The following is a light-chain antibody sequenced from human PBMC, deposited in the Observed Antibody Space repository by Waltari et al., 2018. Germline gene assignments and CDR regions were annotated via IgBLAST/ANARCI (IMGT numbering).Light chain of an antibody. CDR1: TSNIGDNT. J-gene: IGLJ2*01. Sequence: QSVLTQPPSASGTPGQRVIISCSGSTSNIGDNTANWYQQLPGAAPKLLMHSNNQRPSGVPDRFSGSKSGTSASLAISGLQSEDEAAYYCAAWDDSLNGVIFGGGTKLTVL. CDR2: SNN. V-gene: IGLV1-44*01. CDR3: AAWDDSLNGVI.